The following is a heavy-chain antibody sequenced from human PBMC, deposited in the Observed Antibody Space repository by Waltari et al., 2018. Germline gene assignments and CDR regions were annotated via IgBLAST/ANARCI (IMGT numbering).Heavy chain of an antibody. V-gene: IGHV1-18*01. CDR3: ARGVPGSWPDYYFDH. CDR1: GYTFTNYG. Sequence: QVQLVQSGAEVKKPGASVKVSCKASGYTFTNYGISWVRQAPGQGIEWMGWLRVYKGNTNYAQKLQGRVTMTTDTSTSTAYMELRSLRSDDTAVYYCARGVPGSWPDYYFDHWGQGTLVTVSS. D-gene: IGHD3-10*01. J-gene: IGHJ4*02. CDR2: LRVYKGNT.